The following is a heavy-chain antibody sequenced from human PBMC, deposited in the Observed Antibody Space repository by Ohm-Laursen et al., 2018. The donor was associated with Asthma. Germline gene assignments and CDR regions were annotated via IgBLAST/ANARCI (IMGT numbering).Heavy chain of an antibody. CDR3: ARDTTSYHGSGSFDP. CDR1: GFTFSSYN. J-gene: IGHJ5*02. CDR2: ISHSGTYK. Sequence: SLRLSCAASGFTFSSYNMNWVRQAPGKGLEWASSISHSGTYKYYADSVKGRFTISRDNARNSLDLQLSSLRAEDSALYYCARDTTSYHGSGSFDPWGQGTLVTVFS. D-gene: IGHD3-10*01. V-gene: IGHV3-21*01.